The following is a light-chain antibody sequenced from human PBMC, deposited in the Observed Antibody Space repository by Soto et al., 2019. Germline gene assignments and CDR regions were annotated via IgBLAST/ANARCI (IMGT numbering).Light chain of an antibody. CDR2: SAS. Sequence: EIVMTQSPATLSVSPGERATLSCRASQSISTELAWYQQKPGQPPRLLIYSASTRATGVPASFTGSGSGSEFTLTISGLQSEDFAVYYCHQGHNWPLTFGQGTRLEI. CDR3: HQGHNWPLT. J-gene: IGKJ2*01. CDR1: QSISTE. V-gene: IGKV3-15*01.